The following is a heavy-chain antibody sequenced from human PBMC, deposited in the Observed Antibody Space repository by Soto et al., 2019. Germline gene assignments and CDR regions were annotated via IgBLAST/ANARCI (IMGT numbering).Heavy chain of an antibody. D-gene: IGHD3-10*01. CDR3: ARGRNYYGSGRLGYYYYMDV. CDR2: INHSGST. CDR1: GGSFSGYY. V-gene: IGHV4-34*01. J-gene: IGHJ6*03. Sequence: PSETLSLTCAVYGGSFSGYYWSWIRQPPGKGLEWIGEINHSGSTNYNPSLKSRVTISVDTSKNQFSLKLSSVTAADTAVYYCARGRNYYGSGRLGYYYYMDVWGKGTTVTSP.